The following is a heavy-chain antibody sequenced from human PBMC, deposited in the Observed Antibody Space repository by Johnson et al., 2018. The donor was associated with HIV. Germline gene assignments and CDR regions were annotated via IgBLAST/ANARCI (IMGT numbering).Heavy chain of an antibody. CDR3: AREPVAGPGRNAFDI. D-gene: IGHD6-19*01. J-gene: IGHJ3*02. CDR2: INWNGGST. CDR1: GLTFSSYG. Sequence: VQLLESGGGVVQPGGSLRLSCAASGLTFSSYGMHWVRQAPGRGLEWVSGINWNGGSTGYTDSVKGRFPISRDNAKNSLYLQINSLRAEDTALYFCAREPVAGPGRNAFDIWGQGTMVTVSS. V-gene: IGHV3-20*04.